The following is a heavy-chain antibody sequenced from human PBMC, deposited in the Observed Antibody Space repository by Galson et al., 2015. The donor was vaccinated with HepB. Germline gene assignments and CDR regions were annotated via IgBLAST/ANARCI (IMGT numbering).Heavy chain of an antibody. J-gene: IGHJ4*02. CDR1: GFTFNTYA. CDR2: ISASGIST. CDR3: AKDGTYYDYGDSYFDS. D-gene: IGHD4-17*01. Sequence: SLRLSCAASGFTFNTYAMNWVRQAPGKGLEWVSAISASGISTYYADSVRGRFTISRDNSKNTLYLQMDIVEAEDTAIYHCAKDGTYYDYGDSYFDSWGQGALVSVST. V-gene: IGHV3-23*01.